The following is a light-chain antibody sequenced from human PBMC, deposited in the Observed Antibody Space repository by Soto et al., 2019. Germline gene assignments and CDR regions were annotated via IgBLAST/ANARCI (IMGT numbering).Light chain of an antibody. V-gene: IGLV1-40*01. Sequence: QYVLTQPPSVSGAPGQRVTISCTGSSSNIGAGYDVHWYQQLPGRAPKLLIYDNTNRPSGVPDRFSGSKSGTSASLAITGLQAEDEADYYCLSFDSSLSVVFGGGTKLTVL. CDR1: SSNIGAGYD. CDR3: LSFDSSLSVV. J-gene: IGLJ2*01. CDR2: DNT.